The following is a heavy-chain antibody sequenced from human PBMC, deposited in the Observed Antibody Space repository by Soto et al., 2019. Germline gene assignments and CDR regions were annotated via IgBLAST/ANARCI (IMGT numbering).Heavy chain of an antibody. V-gene: IGHV3-33*01. Sequence: QVQLVESGGGVVQPGGSLRLSCAASGFTFSNYGMHWVHQAPGKGLEWVAVVWFDGSNKYYGDSVEGRFTISRDNSKKPLYLQMNSLRAEDTAVYYCAINAVAATFYFYGMDVWGQGTTVTVSS. D-gene: IGHD2-15*01. J-gene: IGHJ6*02. CDR1: GFTFSNYG. CDR2: VWFDGSNK. CDR3: AINAVAATFYFYGMDV.